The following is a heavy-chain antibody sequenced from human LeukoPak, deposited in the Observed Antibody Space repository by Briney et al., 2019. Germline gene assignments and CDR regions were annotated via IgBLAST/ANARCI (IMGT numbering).Heavy chain of an antibody. CDR1: GFTFSSYG. CDR2: ISYDGSNK. V-gene: IGHV3-30*18. Sequence: PGGSLRLSCAASGFTFSSYGMHWVRQAPGKGLEWVAVISYDGSNKYYADSVKGRFTISRDNSKNTLYLQMNSLRAEDTAVYYCAKDPYYYDSSGPLGGYYFDYWGQGTLVTVSS. CDR3: AKDPYYYDSSGPLGGYYFDY. J-gene: IGHJ4*02. D-gene: IGHD3-22*01.